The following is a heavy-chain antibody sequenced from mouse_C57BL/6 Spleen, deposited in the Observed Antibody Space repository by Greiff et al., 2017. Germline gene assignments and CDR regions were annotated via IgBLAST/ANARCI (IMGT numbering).Heavy chain of an antibody. J-gene: IGHJ2*01. CDR3: AREEYYGSSLDY. V-gene: IGHV1-26*01. Sequence: VQLQQSGPELVKPGASVKISCKASGYTFTDYYMNWVKQSHGKSLEWIGDINPNNGGTSYNQKFKGKATLTVDTSSSTAYTELRSLKSEDSAVYYCAREEYYGSSLDYWGQGTTLTVSS. D-gene: IGHD1-1*01. CDR2: INPNNGGT. CDR1: GYTFTDYY.